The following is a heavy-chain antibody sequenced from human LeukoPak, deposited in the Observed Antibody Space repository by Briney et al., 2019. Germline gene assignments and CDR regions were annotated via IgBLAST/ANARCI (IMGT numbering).Heavy chain of an antibody. Sequence: PGGSLRLSCAASGFTFSNYWMSWVCQAPGKGLEWVANIKQDGSEKYYVNSVKGRFTISRDNAKNSLYLQMNSLRAEDTAIYYCAREDDWNYEDYWGQGTLVTVSS. D-gene: IGHD1-7*01. CDR1: GFTFSNYW. V-gene: IGHV3-7*01. J-gene: IGHJ4*02. CDR2: IKQDGSEK. CDR3: AREDDWNYEDY.